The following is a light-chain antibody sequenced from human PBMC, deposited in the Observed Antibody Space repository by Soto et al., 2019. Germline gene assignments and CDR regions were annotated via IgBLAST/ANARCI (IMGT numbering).Light chain of an antibody. J-gene: IGKJ5*01. CDR1: QSVSNK. Sequence: MIQSAATLSLSPVARVTLSCKASQSVSNKLGWYQHKPGQAPRLLIYDASTRATGVPPRFGVSWSGKDATHTIIRLRSDCCTLLSFQQYTSKLPVAIGQGTRLENK. CDR3: QQYTSKLPVA. CDR2: DAS. V-gene: IGKV3-15*01.